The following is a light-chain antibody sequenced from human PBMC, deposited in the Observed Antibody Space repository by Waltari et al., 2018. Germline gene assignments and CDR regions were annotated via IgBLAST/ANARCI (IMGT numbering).Light chain of an antibody. CDR1: QNVGTD. CDR2: HAS. V-gene: IGKV3-20*01. J-gene: IGKJ1*01. CDR3: QNHERLPAT. Sequence: EIVLTQSPGTLSLSPGVRATLSCRASQNVGTDLAWYQQKPGQAPRLRSYHASSRATGIPDRFSGSGSGTDFSLTISRLEPEDVAVYYCQNHERLPATFGQGTNVEIK.